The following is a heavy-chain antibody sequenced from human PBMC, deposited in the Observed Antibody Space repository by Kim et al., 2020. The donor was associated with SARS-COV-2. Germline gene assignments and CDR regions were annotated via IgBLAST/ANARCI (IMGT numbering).Heavy chain of an antibody. Sequence: SSHPADSVDGLFTISRDTAKNPLYLQMSSLGAEDTAVYYCAREYRRFYFDYWGQGTLVTVSS. CDR3: AREYRRFYFDY. J-gene: IGHJ4*02. CDR2: SS. D-gene: IGHD3-3*01. V-gene: IGHV3-74*01.